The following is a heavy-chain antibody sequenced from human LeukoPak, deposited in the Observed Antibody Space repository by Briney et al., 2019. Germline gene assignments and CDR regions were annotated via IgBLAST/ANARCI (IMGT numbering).Heavy chain of an antibody. J-gene: IGHJ6*03. D-gene: IGHD6-13*01. CDR2: ISYDGSNK. CDR1: GFTFSSYA. V-gene: IGHV3-30-3*01. Sequence: GGSLRLSCAASGFTFSSYAMHWVRQAPGKGLEWVAVISYDGSNKYYADSVKGRFTISRDNSKNTLYLQMNSLRAEDTAVYYCARDGWYSSSWYYYYYMDVWGKGTTVTVSS. CDR3: ARDGWYSSSWYYYYYMDV.